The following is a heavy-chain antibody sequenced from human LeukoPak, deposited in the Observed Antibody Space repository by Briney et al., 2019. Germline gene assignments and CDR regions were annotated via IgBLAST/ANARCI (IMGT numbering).Heavy chain of an antibody. CDR1: GGSISSYY. CDR3: ARTGDSNAFDI. D-gene: IGHD4-17*01. J-gene: IGHJ3*02. CDR2: IYYSGST. V-gene: IGHV4-59*01. Sequence: KPSETLSLTCTVSGGSISSYYWSWIRQPPGKGLEWIGYIYYSGSTNYNPSLKSRVTISVDTSKNQFSLKLSSVTAADTAVYYCARTGDSNAFDIWGQGTMVTVSS.